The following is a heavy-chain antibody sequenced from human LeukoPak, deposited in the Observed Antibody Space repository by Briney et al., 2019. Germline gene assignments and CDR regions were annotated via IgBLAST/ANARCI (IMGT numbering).Heavy chain of an antibody. Sequence: PGGSLRLSCTASGFTFGDYAMSWVRQAPGKGLEWVGFIRSKAYGGTTEYAASVKGRFTISRDDSKSIAYLQVNSLKTEDTAVYYCTRTTWIQLWLDAFDIWGQGTMVTVSS. D-gene: IGHD5-18*01. CDR1: GFTFGDYA. CDR2: IRSKAYGGTT. J-gene: IGHJ3*02. CDR3: TRTTWIQLWLDAFDI. V-gene: IGHV3-49*04.